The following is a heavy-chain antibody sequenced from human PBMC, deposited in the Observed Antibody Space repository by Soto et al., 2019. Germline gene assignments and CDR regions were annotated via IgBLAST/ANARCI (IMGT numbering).Heavy chain of an antibody. CDR3: ASSMGRGGNDY. CDR1: GFTFSDYW. Sequence: EVQLVESGGGLVQPGGSLRLSCAASGFTFSDYWMSCVRQAPGKGLECVANIKTDGSEKYYVDPVKGRFTISRDNAKNSLYLQMNSLRAEDTAVYYCASSMGRGGNDYWGQGTLVAVSS. D-gene: IGHD3-10*01. J-gene: IGHJ4*02. CDR2: IKTDGSEK. V-gene: IGHV3-7*05.